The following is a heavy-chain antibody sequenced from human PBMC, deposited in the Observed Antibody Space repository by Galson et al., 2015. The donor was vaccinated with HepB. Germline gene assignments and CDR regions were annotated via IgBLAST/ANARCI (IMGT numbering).Heavy chain of an antibody. D-gene: IGHD1-7*01. CDR1: GYPFTING. V-gene: IGHV1-18*01. J-gene: IGHJ4*02. CDR2: ISANSGNT. CDR3: ARDRNYRFDH. Sequence: SVKVSCKASGYPFTINGISWVRQAPGQGLEWMGWISANSGNTIHAYKFQGRVTLTTDTSTSTAYMELRNLGSDDTAVYYCARDRNYRFDHWGQGTLVTVSP.